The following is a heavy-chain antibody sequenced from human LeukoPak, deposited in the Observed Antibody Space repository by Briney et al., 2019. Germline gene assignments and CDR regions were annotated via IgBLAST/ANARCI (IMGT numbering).Heavy chain of an antibody. J-gene: IGHJ4*02. Sequence: SETLSLTCTVSGGSLSSYYWSWIRQPPGKGLEWIGYIYYSGSTNHNPPLKSRVTISVDTSNNQFSLQLTSVTAADTAVYYCASHTGSYFPFDYWGQGTLVTVSS. D-gene: IGHD1-26*01. V-gene: IGHV4-59*01. CDR3: ASHTGSYFPFDY. CDR1: GGSLSSYY. CDR2: IYYSGST.